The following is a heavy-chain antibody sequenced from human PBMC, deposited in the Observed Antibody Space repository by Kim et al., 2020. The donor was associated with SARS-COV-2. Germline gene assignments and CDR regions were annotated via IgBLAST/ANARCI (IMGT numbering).Heavy chain of an antibody. Sequence: SETLSLTCTVSGCSISSSSYYWGWIRQPPGKGLEWIGSIYYSGSTYYNPSLKSRVTISVDTSKNQFSLKLSSVTAADTAVYYCARDLSLYYFDYWRQGIL. CDR2: IYYSGST. CDR3: ARDLSLYYFDY. D-gene: IGHD3-16*01. CDR1: GCSISSSSYY. J-gene: IGHJ4*02. V-gene: IGHV4-39*07.